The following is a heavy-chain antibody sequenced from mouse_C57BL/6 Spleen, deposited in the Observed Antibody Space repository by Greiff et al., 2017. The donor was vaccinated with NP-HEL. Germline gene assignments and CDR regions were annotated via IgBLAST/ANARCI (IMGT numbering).Heavy chain of an antibody. CDR3: ARDKVEAMDY. CDR2: ISDGGSYT. Sequence: EVHLVESGGGLVKPGGSLKLSCAASGFTFSSYAMSWVRQTPEKRLEWVATISDGGSYTYYPDNVKGRFTISRDNAKNNLYLQMSHLKSEDTAMYYCARDKVEAMDYWGQGTSVTVSS. CDR1: GFTFSSYA. J-gene: IGHJ4*01. D-gene: IGHD1-1*01. V-gene: IGHV5-4*01.